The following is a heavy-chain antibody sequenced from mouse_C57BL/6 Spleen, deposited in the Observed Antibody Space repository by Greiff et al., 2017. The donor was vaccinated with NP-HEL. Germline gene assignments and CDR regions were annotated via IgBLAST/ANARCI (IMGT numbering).Heavy chain of an antibody. Sequence: EVQLQQSGPVLVKPGASVKMSCKASGYTFTDYYMNWVKQSHGKSLEWIGVINPYNGGTSYNQKFKGKATLTVDKSSSTAYMELNSLTSEDSAVYYCAGIYDGYYGLFAYWGQGSLVTVSA. D-gene: IGHD2-3*01. V-gene: IGHV1-19*01. J-gene: IGHJ3*01. CDR2: INPYNGGT. CDR1: GYTFTDYY. CDR3: AGIYDGYYGLFAY.